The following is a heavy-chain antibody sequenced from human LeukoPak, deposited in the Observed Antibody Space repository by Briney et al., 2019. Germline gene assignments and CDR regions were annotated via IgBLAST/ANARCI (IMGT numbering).Heavy chain of an antibody. D-gene: IGHD3-10*01. J-gene: IGHJ4*02. CDR1: GASISSGLYY. V-gene: IGHV4-61*02. CDR2: IYNSGST. Sequence: PSQTLSLTCTVSGASISSGLYYWNWFRQPAGKGLEFIGRIYNSGSTNYNPSLKSRVTMSVDTSKNQFSLKLSSVTAADTAVYYCARDAYYYGSGSYYGFDYWGQGTLVTVSS. CDR3: ARDAYYYGSGSYYGFDY.